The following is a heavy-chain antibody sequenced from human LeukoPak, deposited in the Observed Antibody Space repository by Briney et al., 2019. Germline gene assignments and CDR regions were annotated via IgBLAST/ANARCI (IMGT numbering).Heavy chain of an antibody. CDR1: GFTVSNSY. CDR2: IYSGGNT. V-gene: IGHV3-66*01. CDR3: ARDPQINAFDI. J-gene: IGHJ3*02. Sequence: GGSLRLSCAASGFTVSNSYVHWVRQAPGKGLEWVSVIYSGGNTYYADSVKGRFTISRDNSKNTLYLQMNSLRAEDTAVYYCARDPQINAFDIWGHGTMVTVS.